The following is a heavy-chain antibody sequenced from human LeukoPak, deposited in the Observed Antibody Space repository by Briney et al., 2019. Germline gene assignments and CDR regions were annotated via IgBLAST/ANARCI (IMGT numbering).Heavy chain of an antibody. CDR1: GFTFSSYW. V-gene: IGHV3-74*01. J-gene: IGHJ1*01. Sequence: GALRLSCAASGFTFSSYWMHWVRQAPAKGLVWVSRIKSDGSTNYADSVKGRFTISRDNAKNTVSLQMNGLRAEDTGVYYCARAPSEIGGYYPEYFRHWGQGTLVTVSS. CDR2: IKSDGST. CDR3: ARAPSEIGGYYPEYFRH. D-gene: IGHD3-22*01.